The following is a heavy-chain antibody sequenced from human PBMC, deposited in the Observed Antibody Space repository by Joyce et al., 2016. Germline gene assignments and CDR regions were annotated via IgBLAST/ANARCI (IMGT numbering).Heavy chain of an antibody. CDR1: GYTFSSYY. CDR2: INPSGGST. Sequence: QVQLVQSGAEVKKPGASVKVPCKASGYTFSSYYMHWVRQAPGQGLECMGIINPSGGSTVYAQKFQGRVTMTRDTSTSTVYMEVTSLRSEDTAVYYCAREGMDVWGQGTTVTVSS. J-gene: IGHJ6*02. CDR3: AREGMDV. V-gene: IGHV1-46*01.